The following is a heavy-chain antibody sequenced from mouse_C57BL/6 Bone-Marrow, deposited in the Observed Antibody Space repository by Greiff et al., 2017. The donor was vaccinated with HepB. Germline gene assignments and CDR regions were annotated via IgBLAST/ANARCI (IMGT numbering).Heavy chain of an antibody. D-gene: IGHD4-1*01. CDR1: GFTFSDYG. CDR3: ARPSGTGAMDY. Sequence: EVKVEESGGGLVKPGGSLKLSCAASGFTFSDYGMHWVRQAPEKGLEWVAYISSGSSTIYYADTVKGRFTISRDSAKNTLFLQMTSLRSEDTAMYYCARPSGTGAMDYWGQGTSVTVSS. V-gene: IGHV5-17*01. J-gene: IGHJ4*01. CDR2: ISSGSSTI.